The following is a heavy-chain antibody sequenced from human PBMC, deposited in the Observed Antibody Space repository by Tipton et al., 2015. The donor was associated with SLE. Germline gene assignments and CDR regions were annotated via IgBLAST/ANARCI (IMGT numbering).Heavy chain of an antibody. CDR1: GGSISSSSYY. Sequence: TLSLTCTVSGGSISSSSYYWSWIRQPPGKGLEWIGYIYYSGSTNYNPSLKSRVTISVDTSKNQFSLKLSSVTAADTAVYYCARSITIFGVVDYYYGMDVWGQGTTVTVSS. CDR2: IYYSGST. CDR3: ARSITIFGVVDYYYGMDV. V-gene: IGHV4-61*01. D-gene: IGHD3-3*01. J-gene: IGHJ6*02.